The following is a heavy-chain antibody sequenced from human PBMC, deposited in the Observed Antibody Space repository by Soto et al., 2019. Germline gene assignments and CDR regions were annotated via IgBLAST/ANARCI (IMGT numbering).Heavy chain of an antibody. V-gene: IGHV3-33*01. CDR2: IWYDGSNK. Sequence: PGGSLRLSCAASGFTFSSYGMHWVRQAPGKGLEWVAVIWYDGSNKYYADSVKGRFTISRDNSKNTLYLQMNSLRAEDTAVYYCARDYYGDSSGPFDAFDIWGQGTMVTVSS. CDR1: GFTFSSYG. J-gene: IGHJ3*02. D-gene: IGHD3-22*01. CDR3: ARDYYGDSSGPFDAFDI.